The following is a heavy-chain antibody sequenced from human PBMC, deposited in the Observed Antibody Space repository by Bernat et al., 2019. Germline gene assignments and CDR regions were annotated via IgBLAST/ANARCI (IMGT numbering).Heavy chain of an antibody. Sequence: EVQLVESGGGLVKPGGSLRLSCAASGFTFTNYFMHWVRQAPGKGLVWVSHINGDGTTTDYADSVKGRFTISRDNAKNTLYLQMNSLTVEDTAVYYCGRGGVVAAVDYWGQGTLVSVSS. J-gene: IGHJ4*02. CDR2: INGDGTTT. CDR1: GFTFTNYF. CDR3: GRGGVVAAVDY. D-gene: IGHD2-15*01. V-gene: IGHV3-74*02.